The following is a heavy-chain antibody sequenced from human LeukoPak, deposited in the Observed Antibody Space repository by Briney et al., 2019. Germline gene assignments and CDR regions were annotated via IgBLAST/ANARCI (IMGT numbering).Heavy chain of an antibody. Sequence: PSETLSLTCTVSGVSISSYYWSWIRQPPGKGLEWIGEINHSGSTNYNPSLKSRVTISVDTSKNQFSLKLSSVTAADTAVYYCARGMNPYVPLRYWGQGTLVTVSS. J-gene: IGHJ4*02. CDR2: INHSGST. CDR1: GVSISSYY. CDR3: ARGMNPYVPLRY. D-gene: IGHD3-16*01. V-gene: IGHV4-34*01.